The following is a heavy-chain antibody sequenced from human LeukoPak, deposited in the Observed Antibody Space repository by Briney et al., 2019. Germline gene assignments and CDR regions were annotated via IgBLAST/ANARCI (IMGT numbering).Heavy chain of an antibody. J-gene: IGHJ6*02. Sequence: ASVKVSCKASGYTFTSYDINWVRQATGQGLEWMRWMNPNSGNTGYAQKFQGRVTMTRNTSISTAYMELSSLRSEDTAVYYCARIFGSFWSGYYTFYYYYYGMDVWGQGTTVTVSS. CDR3: ARIFGSFWSGYYTFYYYYYGMDV. CDR1: GYTFTSYD. D-gene: IGHD3-3*01. V-gene: IGHV1-8*01. CDR2: MNPNSGNT.